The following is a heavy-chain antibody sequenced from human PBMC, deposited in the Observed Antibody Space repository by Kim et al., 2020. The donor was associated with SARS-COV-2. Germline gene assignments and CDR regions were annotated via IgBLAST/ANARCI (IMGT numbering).Heavy chain of an antibody. Sequence: GGSLRLSCAASGFTFSGSAMHWVRQASEKGLEWVGRIRSKANSYATTYAASVKDRFTIARDDSKNTAYLQMNSLKTEDTAVYYCKRVPGTTLAFWYTFDIWGQGTLVTVSS. V-gene: IGHV3-73*01. D-gene: IGHD1-1*01. CDR3: KRVPGTTLAFWYTFDI. J-gene: IGHJ3*02. CDR1: GFTFSGSA. CDR2: IRSKANSYAT.